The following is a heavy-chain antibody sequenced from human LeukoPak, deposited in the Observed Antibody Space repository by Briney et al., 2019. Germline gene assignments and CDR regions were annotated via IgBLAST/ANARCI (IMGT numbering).Heavy chain of an antibody. CDR2: NYSGGST. Sequence: GGSLRLSCAASGFTVSSSYMSWVRQAPGKGLEWGSINYSGGSTYYAASVKGRFTISRDNSKNTLYLQMNSQSSEDKGVYVCGKGYNYAYEYWGQGTLVTVSS. D-gene: IGHD5-18*01. J-gene: IGHJ4*02. CDR3: GKGYNYAYEY. V-gene: IGHV3-53*01. CDR1: GFTVSSSY.